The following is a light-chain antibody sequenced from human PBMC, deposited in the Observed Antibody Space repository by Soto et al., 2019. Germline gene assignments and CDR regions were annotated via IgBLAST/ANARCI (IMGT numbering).Light chain of an antibody. CDR1: QSISSW. CDR3: QQYNTFWT. J-gene: IGKJ1*01. CDR2: AAS. V-gene: IGKV1-5*01. Sequence: DLQMTHSPSTLSASGGDRLHHTRRASQSISSWLAWHQQKPGTAPNLLIYAASSLESGVPSRFSGGGSGTEFTLTISRLQPDEFASYDRQQYNTFWTFGQGTKGDIK.